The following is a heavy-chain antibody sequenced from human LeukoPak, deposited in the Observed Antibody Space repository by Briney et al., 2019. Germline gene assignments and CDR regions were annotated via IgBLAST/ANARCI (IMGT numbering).Heavy chain of an antibody. CDR2: IYYSGST. J-gene: IGHJ6*02. Sequence: TSETLSLTCTVSGGSISSSSYYWGWIRQPPGKGLEWIGSIYYSGSTYYNPSLKSRVTISVDTSKNQFSLKPSSVTAADTAVYYCARDPRMDVWSQGTTVTVSS. V-gene: IGHV4-39*07. CDR3: ARDPRMDV. CDR1: GGSISSSSYY.